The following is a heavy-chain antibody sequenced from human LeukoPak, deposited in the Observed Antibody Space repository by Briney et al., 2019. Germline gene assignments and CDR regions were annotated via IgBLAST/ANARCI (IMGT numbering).Heavy chain of an antibody. V-gene: IGHV4-34*01. Sequence: SETLSLTCAVYGGSFSGYYWSWICQPPGKGLEWIGEINHSGSTNYNPSLKSRVTISVDTSKNQFSLKLSSVTAADTAVYYCARGRPRGYSYGSRFDYWGQGTLVTVSS. CDR3: ARGRPRGYSYGSRFDY. CDR2: INHSGST. D-gene: IGHD5-18*01. J-gene: IGHJ4*02. CDR1: GGSFSGYY.